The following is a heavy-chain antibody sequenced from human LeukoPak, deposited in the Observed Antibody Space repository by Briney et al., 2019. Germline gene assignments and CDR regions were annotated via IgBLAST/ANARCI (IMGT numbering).Heavy chain of an antibody. V-gene: IGHV3-66*01. CDR1: GFTVSSNY. CDR2: IYSGGST. D-gene: IGHD3-10*01. J-gene: IGHJ6*02. CDR3: ARDLSLTVVRGARDYYGMDV. Sequence: PGVSLRLSCAASGFTVSSNYMSWVRQAPGKGLEWVSVIYSGGSTYYVDSVKGRFTISRDNSKNTLYLQMNSLRAEDTAVYYCARDLSLTVVRGARDYYGMDVWGQGTTVTVSS.